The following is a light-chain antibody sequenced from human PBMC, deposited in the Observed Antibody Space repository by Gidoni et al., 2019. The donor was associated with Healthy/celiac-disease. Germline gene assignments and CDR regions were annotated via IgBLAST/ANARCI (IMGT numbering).Light chain of an antibody. CDR1: QSISSY. Sequence: DIQMTKSPSSLSASVGDRVTITCRASQSISSYLNWYQQKPGQAPKLLIYAASSLQSGVPSLFICSGSGTDLTLPISSLQPEVFATYYFQQSYSTPSSFGQXTQLEIK. V-gene: IGKV1-39*01. CDR2: AAS. CDR3: QQSYSTPSS. J-gene: IGKJ2*04.